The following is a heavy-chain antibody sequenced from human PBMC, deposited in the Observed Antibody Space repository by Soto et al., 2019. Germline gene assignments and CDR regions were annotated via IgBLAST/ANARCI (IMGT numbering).Heavy chain of an antibody. Sequence: GESLKISCKGSGYNFATYWIGWVRQIPGKGLEVMGIIYPHDSDTRYSPSFQGQVTSSADKSMSTAYLQWSSLKASDTAIDDGARRLDNTLDFWGQGTLVTVSS. CDR3: ARRLDNTLDF. J-gene: IGHJ4*02. CDR1: GYNFATYW. D-gene: IGHD1-20*01. V-gene: IGHV5-51*01. CDR2: IYPHDSDT.